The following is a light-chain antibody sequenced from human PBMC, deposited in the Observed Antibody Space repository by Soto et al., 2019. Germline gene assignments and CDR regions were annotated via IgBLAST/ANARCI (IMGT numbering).Light chain of an antibody. V-gene: IGKV1-39*01. CDR3: PKGHSTPPWT. CDR2: AAS. CDR1: QSITMF. Sequence: DIQMTQSPSSLSASVGDRVTITCRASQSITMFLNWYQQKPGKAPKLLIYAASTLQNGVSSRFSGSGSGTEFTLTISSLQPEDFATYYCPKGHSTPPWTFGQVTKVDIK. J-gene: IGKJ1*01.